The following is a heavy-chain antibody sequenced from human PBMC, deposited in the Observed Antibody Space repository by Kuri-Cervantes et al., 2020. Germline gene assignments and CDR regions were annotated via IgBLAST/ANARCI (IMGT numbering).Heavy chain of an antibody. V-gene: IGHV3-30-3*01. Sequence: GESLKISCAASGFTFSSYAMHWVRQAPGKGLEWVAVISYDGSNKYYADSVKGRFTISRDNSKNTLYLQMNSLRAEDTAVYYCARGGYSGYDFFGVLEGDGMDVWGQGTLVTVSS. J-gene: IGHJ6*02. CDR3: ARGGYSGYDFFGVLEGDGMDV. CDR2: ISYDGSNK. CDR1: GFTFSSYA. D-gene: IGHD5-12*01.